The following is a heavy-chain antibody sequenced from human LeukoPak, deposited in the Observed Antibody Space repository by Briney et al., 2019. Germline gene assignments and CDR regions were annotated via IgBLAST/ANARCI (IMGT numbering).Heavy chain of an antibody. V-gene: IGHV3-21*01. CDR3: AKDLKSYDSSGYYTM. CDR1: AFTFSSYA. CDR2: INSASTYI. Sequence: PGRSLRLSCAVSAFTFSSYAMHWARQAPGKELEWVSCINSASTYIYYADSVKGRFTISRDNAKNSLYLQMNSLRAEDTAVYYCAKDLKSYDSSGYYTMWGQGTLVTVSS. J-gene: IGHJ4*02. D-gene: IGHD3-22*01.